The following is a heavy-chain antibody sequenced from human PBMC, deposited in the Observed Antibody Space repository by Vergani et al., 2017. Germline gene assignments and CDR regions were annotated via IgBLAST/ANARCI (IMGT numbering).Heavy chain of an antibody. D-gene: IGHD3/OR15-3a*01. V-gene: IGHV3-15*02. CDR2: IRNDGTT. CDR3: VADVPSQRSQIDF. Sequence: VYVVESGGTLVKPGESLRLSCAASGHTFTSAWMSWVRQAPGKGLEWVGRIRNDGTTEYPAPVKGRFAISRDDSKNTVFLQMNSLKTDDTAVYFCVADVPSQRSQIDFWGRGTLVTVSS. CDR1: GHTFTSAW. J-gene: IGHJ4*02.